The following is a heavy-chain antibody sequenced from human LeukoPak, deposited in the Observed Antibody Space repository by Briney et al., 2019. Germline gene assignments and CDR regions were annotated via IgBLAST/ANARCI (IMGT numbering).Heavy chain of an antibody. D-gene: IGHD5-18*01. V-gene: IGHV3-30*03. Sequence: GGSLRLSCAASGFTFSSYGMHWVRQAPGKGLEWVAVISYDGSNRYYADSVKGRFTISRDTSKNTLYLQMNSLRAEDTAVYYCASIVDTAMITWAFDIWGQGTMVTVSS. CDR3: ASIVDTAMITWAFDI. J-gene: IGHJ3*02. CDR2: ISYDGSNR. CDR1: GFTFSSYG.